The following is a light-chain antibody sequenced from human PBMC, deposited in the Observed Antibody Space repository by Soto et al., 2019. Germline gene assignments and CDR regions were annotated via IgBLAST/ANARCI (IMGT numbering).Light chain of an antibody. CDR2: KAS. CDR3: QQYKAYSYT. Sequence: DIQMTQSPSTLSASVRDRVTITCRASQSLNIWLAWYQQKPGKAPKLLISKASSLESGVPSRFSGSGSGTEFTLTISSLQPDDFATYYCQQYKAYSYTFGQGTKLEMK. V-gene: IGKV1-5*03. CDR1: QSLNIW. J-gene: IGKJ2*01.